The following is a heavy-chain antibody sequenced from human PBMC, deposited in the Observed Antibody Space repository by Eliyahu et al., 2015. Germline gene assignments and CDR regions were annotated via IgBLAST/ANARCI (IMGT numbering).Heavy chain of an antibody. CDR1: GYTFTSYA. V-gene: IGHV1-3*01. CDR2: INAGNGNT. CDR3: AREATYYDILTGFGY. J-gene: IGHJ4*02. Sequence: QVQLVQSGAEVKKPGASVKVSCKASGYTFTSYAMHWVRQAPGQRLEWMGWINAGNGNTKYSQKFQGRVTITRDTSASTAYMELSSLRSEDTAVYYCAREATYYDILTGFGYWGQGTLVTVSS. D-gene: IGHD3-9*01.